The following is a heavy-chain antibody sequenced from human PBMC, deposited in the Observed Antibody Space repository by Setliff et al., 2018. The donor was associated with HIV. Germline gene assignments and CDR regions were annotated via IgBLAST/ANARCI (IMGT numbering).Heavy chain of an antibody. V-gene: IGHV4-31*03. CDR1: GDPIFIGGYY. D-gene: IGHD1-26*01. Sequence: PSETLSLTCTVSGDPIFIGGYYWSWIRQHPGGGLEWIGYIYHTGKPYYNPSLQSRIIMSLDMSQNQFSLKLSSVTAADTAVYYCAKEGNSVDNWLDPWGPGTLVTVSS. CDR2: IYHTGKP. J-gene: IGHJ5*02. CDR3: AKEGNSVDNWLDP.